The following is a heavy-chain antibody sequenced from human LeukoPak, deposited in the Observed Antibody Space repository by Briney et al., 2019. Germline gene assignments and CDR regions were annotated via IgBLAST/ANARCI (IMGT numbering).Heavy chain of an antibody. CDR3: ARVASVPAAPAGYYYYMDV. D-gene: IGHD2-2*01. V-gene: IGHV1-18*01. CDR2: ISAYNGNT. CDR1: GYTFTSYG. J-gene: IGHJ6*03. Sequence: ASVKVSCKASGYTFTSYGISWVRQAPGQGLEWMGWISAYNGNTNYAQKFQGRVTMTTDTSTSTAYTELRSLRSDDTAVYYCARVASVPAAPAGYYYYMDVWGKGTTVTVSS.